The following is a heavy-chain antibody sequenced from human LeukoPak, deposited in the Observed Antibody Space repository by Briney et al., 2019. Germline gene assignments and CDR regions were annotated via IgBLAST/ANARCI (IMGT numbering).Heavy chain of an antibody. CDR1: GYTFTGYY. CDR3: ARGFSRITMVHGDY. V-gene: IGHV1-8*02. Sequence: ASVKVSCKASGYTFTGYYMHWVRQATGQGLEWMGWMNPNSGNTGYAQKFQGRVTMTRNTSISTAYMELSSLRSEDTAVYYCARGFSRITMVHGDYWGQGTLVAVSS. D-gene: IGHD3-10*01. CDR2: MNPNSGNT. J-gene: IGHJ4*02.